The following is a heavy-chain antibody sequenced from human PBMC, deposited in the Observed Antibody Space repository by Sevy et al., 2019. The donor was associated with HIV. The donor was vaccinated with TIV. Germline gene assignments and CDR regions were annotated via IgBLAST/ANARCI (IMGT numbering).Heavy chain of an antibody. Sequence: ASVKASCKASGYIFSDYWIYWVRQAPGQGFEWMGWINPASGATVSGQKFQGRVAMTSDTSINTAYMELYRLTSDDTAVYYCARGGSDGNYWGQGSLVTVSS. CDR1: GYIFSDYW. J-gene: IGHJ4*02. D-gene: IGHD5-12*01. CDR2: INPASGAT. V-gene: IGHV1-2*02. CDR3: ARGGSDGNY.